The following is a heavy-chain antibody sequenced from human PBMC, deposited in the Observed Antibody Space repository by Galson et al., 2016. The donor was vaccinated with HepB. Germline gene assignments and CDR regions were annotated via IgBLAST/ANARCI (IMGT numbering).Heavy chain of an antibody. Sequence: SVKVSCKASGYSFTAYYLHWVRQAPGQGLEWLGWINPNTGDTDYAQKFQGWVTMTRDTSISTASMELSSLKSDDTAVYYRARERVDTTFGVITNYGMDVWGQGTTVTVSS. D-gene: IGHD3-3*01. CDR2: INPNTGDT. CDR1: GYSFTAYY. J-gene: IGHJ6*02. V-gene: IGHV1-2*04. CDR3: ARERVDTTFGVITNYGMDV.